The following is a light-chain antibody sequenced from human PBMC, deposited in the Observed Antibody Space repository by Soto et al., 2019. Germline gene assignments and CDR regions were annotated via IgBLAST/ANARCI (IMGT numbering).Light chain of an antibody. J-gene: IGKJ2*01. CDR1: QSVSSN. CDR2: DTS. Sequence: EIVMTQSPATLSLSPGERATLSCRASQSVSSNLVWYLQKPGQAPRLLIYDTSTRATNVPARFSGSGSETEFTLTISGLQSEDFGIYYCHHYNNWPPRNTFG. CDR3: HHYNNWPPRNT. V-gene: IGKV3-15*01.